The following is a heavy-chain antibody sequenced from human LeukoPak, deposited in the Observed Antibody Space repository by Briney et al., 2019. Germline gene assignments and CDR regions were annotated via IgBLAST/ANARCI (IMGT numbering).Heavy chain of an antibody. V-gene: IGHV3-9*01. CDR2: ISWNSGSI. CDR1: GFTFDDYA. Sequence: PGGSLRLSCAASGFTFDDYAMHWVRQAPGKGLEWVSGISWNSGSIAYADSVKGRFTISRDNAKNSLYLQMNSLRAEDTALYYCAKQERLLYFDYWGQGTLVTVSS. J-gene: IGHJ4*02. D-gene: IGHD6-25*01. CDR3: AKQERLLYFDY.